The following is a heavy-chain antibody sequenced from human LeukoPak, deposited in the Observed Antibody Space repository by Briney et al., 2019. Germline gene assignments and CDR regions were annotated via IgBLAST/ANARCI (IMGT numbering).Heavy chain of an antibody. D-gene: IGHD3-22*01. J-gene: IGHJ4*02. CDR3: ARGFSGYSSYYFDY. CDR1: GFTFSSYW. Sequence: GGSLRLSCAASGFTFSSYWMHWVRQAPGKGLVWVSRIKSDGSNTNYADSVKGRFTISRDNAKNTLHLQMNSLRAEDTAVYYCARGFSGYSSYYFDYWGQGTLVTVSS. CDR2: IKSDGSNT. V-gene: IGHV3-74*01.